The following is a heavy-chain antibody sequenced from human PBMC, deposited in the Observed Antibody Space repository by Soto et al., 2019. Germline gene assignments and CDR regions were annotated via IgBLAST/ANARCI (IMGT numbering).Heavy chain of an antibody. J-gene: IGHJ6*03. Sequence: QVQLVQSGAEVKKPGASVKVSCKASGYTFTSYYMHWVRQAPGQGLEWMGIINPSGGSTSYAQKFQGRVTMTRDTSTSTVYMELSSLRSEDTAVYYCAREDGPIAAAGTSHYDYYMDVWGKGTTVTVSS. D-gene: IGHD6-13*01. CDR1: GYTFTSYY. CDR3: AREDGPIAAAGTSHYDYYMDV. CDR2: INPSGGST. V-gene: IGHV1-46*03.